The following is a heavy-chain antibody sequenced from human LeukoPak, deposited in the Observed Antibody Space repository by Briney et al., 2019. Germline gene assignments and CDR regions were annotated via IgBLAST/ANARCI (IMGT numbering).Heavy chain of an antibody. J-gene: IGHJ6*03. V-gene: IGHV3-74*01. CDR3: AGVAVPAAAYYYMDV. D-gene: IGHD2-2*01. CDR2: INSDGSST. CDR1: GFTFSSYW. Sequence: GGSLRLSCAASGFTFSSYWMHWVRQAPGKGLVWVSHINSDGSSTSYADSVKGRFTISRDNAKNTLYLQMNSLRAEDTAVYYCAGVAVPAAAYYYMDVWGKGTTVTVSS.